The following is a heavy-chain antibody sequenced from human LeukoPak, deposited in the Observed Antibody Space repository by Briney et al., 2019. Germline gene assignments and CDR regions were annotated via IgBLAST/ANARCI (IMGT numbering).Heavy chain of an antibody. CDR1: GFTFSNAW. V-gene: IGHV3-15*01. Sequence: KPGGSLRLSCAASGFTFSNAWMSWVRQAPGKGLEWVGRIKSNTDGGTIDSAAPVKGRFTISRDDSKNTLYLQMNSLKIEDTAVYYCTQGDNMAGWGQGTLVTVSS. D-gene: IGHD6-19*01. CDR3: TQGDNMAG. J-gene: IGHJ4*02. CDR2: IKSNTDGGTI.